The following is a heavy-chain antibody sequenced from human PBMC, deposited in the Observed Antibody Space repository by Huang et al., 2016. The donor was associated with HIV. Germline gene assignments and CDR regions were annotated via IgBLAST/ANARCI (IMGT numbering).Heavy chain of an antibody. D-gene: IGHD1-1*01. V-gene: IGHV4-34*01. CDR2: INHSGST. CDR3: ARERMMSWLDDHDAFDI. J-gene: IGHJ3*02. Sequence: QVQLQQWGAGLLKPSETLSLTCAVYGGSFSGYYWSWIRQSPGKGLEWIGEINHSGSTNYNPSLKSRRTISVDTSKNQFSLKPSSVTAADTAVYYCARERMMSWLDDHDAFDIWGQGTMVTVSS. CDR1: GGSFSGYY.